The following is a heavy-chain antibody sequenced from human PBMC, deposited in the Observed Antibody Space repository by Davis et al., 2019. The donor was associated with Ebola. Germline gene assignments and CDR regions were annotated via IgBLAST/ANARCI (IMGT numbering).Heavy chain of an antibody. D-gene: IGHD5-18*01. CDR3: ARAILQLWTL. CDR2: IKQDGSEK. CDR1: GFTFSSYG. J-gene: IGHJ4*02. V-gene: IGHV3-7*03. Sequence: GESLKISCAASGFTFSSYGMHWVCQAPGKGLEWVANIKQDGSEKYYVDSVKGRFTISRDNAKNSLYLQMNSLRAEDTAVYYCARAILQLWTLWGQGTLVTVSS.